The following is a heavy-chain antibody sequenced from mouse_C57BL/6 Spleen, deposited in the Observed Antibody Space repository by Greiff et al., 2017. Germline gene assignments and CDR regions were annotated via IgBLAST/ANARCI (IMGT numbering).Heavy chain of an antibody. CDR3: TREGVPWFAY. Sequence: QVQLQQSGAELVRPGASVTLSCKASGYTFTDYEMHWVKQTPVHGLEWIGAIDPETGGTAYNQKFKGKAILTADKSSSTAYMELRSLTSEDSAVYYCTREGVPWFAYWGQGTLVTVSA. V-gene: IGHV1-15*01. J-gene: IGHJ3*01. CDR2: IDPETGGT. CDR1: GYTFTDYE.